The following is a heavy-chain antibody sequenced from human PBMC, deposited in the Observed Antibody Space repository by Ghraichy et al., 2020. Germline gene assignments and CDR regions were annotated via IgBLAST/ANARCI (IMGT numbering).Heavy chain of an antibody. D-gene: IGHD3-22*01. CDR3: ARDRYDSSGYFPLEY. CDR2: ITGSSATI. Sequence: GGSLRLSCAASGFTFRSFGMNWVRQTPGKGLEWISYITGSSATIHYADSVKGRFATFRDNDKNSLYLEMNSLRDEDTAVYYCARDRYDSSGYFPLEYWGQGTRGTVSS. V-gene: IGHV3-48*02. CDR1: GFTFRSFG. J-gene: IGHJ4*01.